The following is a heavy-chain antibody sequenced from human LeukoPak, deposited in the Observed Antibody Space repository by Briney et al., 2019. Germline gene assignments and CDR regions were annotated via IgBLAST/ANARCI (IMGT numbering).Heavy chain of an antibody. V-gene: IGHV7-4-1*02. Sequence: GASVKVSCKASGYTFTSYAMNWVRQAPGQGLEWMGWINTNTGNPTYAQGFTGRFVFSLDTSVSTAYLQISSLKAEDTAVYYCARGVRPRGVRGSNWFDPWGQGTLVTVSS. J-gene: IGHJ5*02. CDR3: ARGVRPRGVRGSNWFDP. D-gene: IGHD3-10*01. CDR2: INTNTGNP. CDR1: GYTFTSYA.